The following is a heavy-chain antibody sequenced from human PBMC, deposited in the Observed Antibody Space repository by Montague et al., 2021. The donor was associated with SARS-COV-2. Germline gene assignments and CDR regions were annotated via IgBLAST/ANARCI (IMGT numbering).Heavy chain of an antibody. D-gene: IGHD3-10*01. CDR3: ARAAQKQYVLLWFGELLHDAFDI. V-gene: IGHV3-30-3*01. Sequence: SLRLSCAAPGFTFSSYAMHWVRQAPGKGLGGVAVISYDGSNKYYADSVKGRFTISRDNSKNTLYLQMNSLRAEDTAVYYCARAAQKQYVLLWFGELLHDAFDIWGQGTMVTVSS. CDR2: ISYDGSNK. CDR1: GFTFSSYA. J-gene: IGHJ3*02.